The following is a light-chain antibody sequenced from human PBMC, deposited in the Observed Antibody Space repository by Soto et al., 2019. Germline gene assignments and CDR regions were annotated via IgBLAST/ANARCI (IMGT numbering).Light chain of an antibody. CDR3: QHYQGGHPIA. CDR2: DVF. J-gene: IGKJ5*01. CDR1: QSVSAR. V-gene: IGKV3-20*01. Sequence: EIVLTQSPDTLSLSPGESATLSCRASQSVSARLAWYKHKPGQPPRLLISDVFNRASGVAERFSGSGSETDFTLIIRRLEPEDSALYYCQHYQGGHPIAFGQGTDWRL.